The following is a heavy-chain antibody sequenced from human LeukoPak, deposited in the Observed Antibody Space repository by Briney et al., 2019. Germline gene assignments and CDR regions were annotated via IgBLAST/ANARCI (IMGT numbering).Heavy chain of an antibody. D-gene: IGHD6-13*01. CDR2: ISGYNGNT. J-gene: IGHJ4*02. CDR1: GYTFTSYG. CDR3: AIVAEQLVDY. Sequence: ASVKVSCKASGYTFTSYGISWVRQAPGQGVEWMGWISGYNGNTNYAQNLQGRVTMTTDTSTSTAYMELRSLRSDDTAVYYCAIVAEQLVDYWGQGTLVTVSS. V-gene: IGHV1-18*01.